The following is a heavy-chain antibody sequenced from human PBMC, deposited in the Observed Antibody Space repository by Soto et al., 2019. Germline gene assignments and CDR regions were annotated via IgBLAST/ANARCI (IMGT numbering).Heavy chain of an antibody. Sequence: QVQLVQSGSEVKKPGSSVKVSCKASGGTFRNHVFNWVRQAPGQGLEWMGGIIPVFGTPNYAQKFQGRVTIAADASTNTVYLEVSSLSSQDTAVYYCARDLEFRDGNISHLDYWGQGTLVTVSS. J-gene: IGHJ4*02. CDR3: ARDLEFRDGNISHLDY. V-gene: IGHV1-69*01. CDR2: IIPVFGTP. D-gene: IGHD3-10*01. CDR1: GGTFRNHV.